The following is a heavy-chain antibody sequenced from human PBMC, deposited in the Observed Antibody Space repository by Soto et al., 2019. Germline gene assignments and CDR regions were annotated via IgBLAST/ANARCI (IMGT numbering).Heavy chain of an antibody. Sequence: SLRLSCAASWFTFSGSAMHWVRQASGKGLEWVGRIRSKPNNYATAYAASVTGRFTISRDDSKNTAYLQMNSLKTEDTAVYYCTRLTQGLDFDYWGQGTMVTVSS. CDR2: IRSKPNNYAT. J-gene: IGHJ4*02. CDR1: WFTFSGSA. CDR3: TRLTQGLDFDY. V-gene: IGHV3-73*01. D-gene: IGHD6-6*01.